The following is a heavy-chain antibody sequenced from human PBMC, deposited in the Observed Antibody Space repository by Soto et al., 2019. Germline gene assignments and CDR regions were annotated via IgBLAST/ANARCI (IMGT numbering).Heavy chain of an antibody. Sequence: LQLQESGPGLVKPSETLSLTCTVSGGSISSSSYYWGWIRQPPGQGLEWIGSTSYSGSTYYNPSLKSRATRSVATSKNQFSLRRSSVTAADTAVYYCARLFRDAIYYYYYYGMDFWGQGTTVTVSS. CDR2: TSYSGST. CDR1: GGSISSSSYY. D-gene: IGHD3-10*02. CDR3: ARLFRDAIYYYYYYGMDF. J-gene: IGHJ6*02. V-gene: IGHV4-39*01.